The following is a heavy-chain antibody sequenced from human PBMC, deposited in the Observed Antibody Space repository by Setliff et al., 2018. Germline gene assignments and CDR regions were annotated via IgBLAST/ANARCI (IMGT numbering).Heavy chain of an antibody. Sequence: ASVKVSCKASGYTFTNYGISWVRQAPGQGLEWMGWISASNGNTNSAQKLQGRVTMTADTSTSTAYMELRSLRSDDSAVYYCARDSPTVVTHIRAFDIWGQGTMVTVSS. CDR1: GYTFTNYG. CDR2: ISASNGNT. CDR3: ARDSPTVVTHIRAFDI. D-gene: IGHD4-17*01. J-gene: IGHJ3*02. V-gene: IGHV1-18*01.